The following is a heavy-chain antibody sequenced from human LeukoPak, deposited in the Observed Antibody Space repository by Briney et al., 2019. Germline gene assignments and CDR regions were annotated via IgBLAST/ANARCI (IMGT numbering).Heavy chain of an antibody. CDR1: GGSISSSSYY. CDR3: AGTPIFGVVLGDY. J-gene: IGHJ4*02. V-gene: IGHV4-39*07. CDR2: IYYSGST. D-gene: IGHD3-3*02. Sequence: SETLSLTCTVSGGSISSSSYYWGWIRQPPGKGLEWIGSIYYSGSTYYNPSLKSRVTISVDTSKNQFSLKLSSVTAADTAVYYCAGTPIFGVVLGDYWGQGTLVTVSS.